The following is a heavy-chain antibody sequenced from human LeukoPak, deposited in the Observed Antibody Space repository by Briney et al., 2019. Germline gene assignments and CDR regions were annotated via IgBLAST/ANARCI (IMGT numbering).Heavy chain of an antibody. CDR2: ISGYNGHT. D-gene: IGHD6-6*01. V-gene: IGHV1-18*01. Sequence: GASVKVSCKASGYTFTSYGISWVRQAPGQGLEWLGWISGYNGHTNYAQNLQGRVTMTTDTSTSTAYMELRSLRSDDTAVYCCARCGIIVGGVARPFGACFDYWGQGTLVTVSS. CDR3: ARCGIIVGGVARPFGACFDY. J-gene: IGHJ4*02. CDR1: GYTFTSYG.